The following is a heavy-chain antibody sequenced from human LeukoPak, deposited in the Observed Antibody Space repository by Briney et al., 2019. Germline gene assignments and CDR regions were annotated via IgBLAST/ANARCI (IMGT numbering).Heavy chain of an antibody. CDR2: INSNSGGT. D-gene: IGHD1-26*01. J-gene: IGHJ6*03. CDR1: GYTFTGYY. CDR3: ARGYPNYYYYYYMDV. Sequence: ASVKVSCKASGYTFTGYYMHWVRQAPGQGLEWMGRINSNSGGTNYAQKFQGRVTMTRDTSISTAYMELSRLRSDDTAVYYCARGYPNYYYYYYMDVWGKGTTVTVSS. V-gene: IGHV1-2*06.